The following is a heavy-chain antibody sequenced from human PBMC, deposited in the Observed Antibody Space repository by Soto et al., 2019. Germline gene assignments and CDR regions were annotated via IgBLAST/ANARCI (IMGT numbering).Heavy chain of an antibody. Sequence: PSETLSLTCAVYGGSFSGYYWSWIRQPPGKGLEWIGEINHRGSTNYNPSLKSRVTISVDTSKNQFSLKLSSVTAADTAVYYCARQIVLMVYALFDPWGQGTLVTVSS. CDR1: GGSFSGYY. J-gene: IGHJ5*02. V-gene: IGHV4-34*01. CDR3: ARQIVLMVYALFDP. CDR2: INHRGST. D-gene: IGHD2-8*01.